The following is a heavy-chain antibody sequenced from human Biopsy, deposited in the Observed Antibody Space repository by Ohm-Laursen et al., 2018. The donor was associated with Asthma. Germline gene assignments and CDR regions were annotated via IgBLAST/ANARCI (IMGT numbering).Heavy chain of an antibody. D-gene: IGHD5-24*01. CDR3: SRNKIEDGIYFDN. V-gene: IGHV4-34*01. CDR1: GGYLTGHY. Sequence: SETLSLTCTVYGGYLTGHYRNWIRQPPGKGLEWIGEIDQSGYTNYNPSLKSRVTISVDTSKNQFSLKLSSVTAADTAVYYCSRNKIEDGIYFDNWGQGTLVTVSS. J-gene: IGHJ4*02. CDR2: IDQSGYT.